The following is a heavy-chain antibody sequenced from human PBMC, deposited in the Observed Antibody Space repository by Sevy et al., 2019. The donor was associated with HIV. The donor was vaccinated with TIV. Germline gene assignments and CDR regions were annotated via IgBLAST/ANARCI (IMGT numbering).Heavy chain of an antibody. Sequence: GGSLRLSCAASGLTFDDYAMHWVRQAPGKGLEWVSGISWNSGNIAYADSVKVRFTISRDNAKNSLYLQMNSLRDEDTALYYCVKDRYYDTSGYSYYYFDLWGRGTLVTVSS. V-gene: IGHV3-9*01. D-gene: IGHD3-22*01. CDR3: VKDRYYDTSGYSYYYFDL. CDR2: ISWNSGNI. J-gene: IGHJ2*01. CDR1: GLTFDDYA.